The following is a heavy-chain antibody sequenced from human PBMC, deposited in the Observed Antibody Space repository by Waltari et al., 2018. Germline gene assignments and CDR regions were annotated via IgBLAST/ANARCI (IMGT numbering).Heavy chain of an antibody. CDR2: IYYSGST. J-gene: IGHJ4*02. CDR3: ARERGPIDY. D-gene: IGHD3-10*01. CDR1: GCSISSYY. V-gene: IGHV4-59*01. Sequence: QVQLQESGPGLVKPSETLSLTCTVSGCSISSYYWSWIRQPPGKGLEWIGYIYYSGSTNCNPSLKSGVTITVDTSKNQFSLKLSSVTAADTAVYYCARERGPIDYWGQGTLVTVSS.